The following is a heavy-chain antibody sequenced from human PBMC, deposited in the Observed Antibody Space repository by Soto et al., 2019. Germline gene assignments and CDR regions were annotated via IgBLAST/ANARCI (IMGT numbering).Heavy chain of an antibody. V-gene: IGHV3-73*01. CDR1: GFTFSGSA. CDR3: TRRDPLYSNYGDPSNGMDV. CDR2: IRSKANSYAT. Sequence: GGSLRLSCAASGFTFSGSAMHWVRQASGKGLEWVGRIRSKANSYATAYAASVKGRFTISRDDSKNTAYLQMNSLKTEDTAVYYCTRRDPLYSNYGDPSNGMDVWGQGTTVTVSS. J-gene: IGHJ6*02. D-gene: IGHD4-4*01.